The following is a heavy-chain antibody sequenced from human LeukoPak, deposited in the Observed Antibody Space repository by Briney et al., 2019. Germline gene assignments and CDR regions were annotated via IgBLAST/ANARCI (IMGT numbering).Heavy chain of an antibody. J-gene: IGHJ3*02. CDR1: GGSISSGGYY. Sequence: SETLSLTCTVSGGSISSGGYYWSWIRQHPGKGLEWIGYIYYSGSTYYNPSLKSRVTISVDTSKNQFSLKLSSVTAADTAVYYCARSYDSSGYYSPGFDIWGQGTMVTVSS. V-gene: IGHV4-31*03. CDR3: ARSYDSSGYYSPGFDI. CDR2: IYYSGST. D-gene: IGHD3-22*01.